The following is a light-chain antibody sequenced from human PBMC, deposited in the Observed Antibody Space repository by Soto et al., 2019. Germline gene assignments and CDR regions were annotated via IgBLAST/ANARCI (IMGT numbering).Light chain of an antibody. CDR2: EVI. Sequence: QSVLTQPPSASGSPGQSVTISCTGTSSDVGGYNYVSWYQQHPGKAPKLLIYEVIKRPSGVPDRFSASRSGNTASLTVSGLQAEDEADYSCSSYAGSNTPYVFGTGTKLTVL. CDR1: SSDVGGYNY. CDR3: SSYAGSNTPYV. J-gene: IGLJ1*01. V-gene: IGLV2-8*01.